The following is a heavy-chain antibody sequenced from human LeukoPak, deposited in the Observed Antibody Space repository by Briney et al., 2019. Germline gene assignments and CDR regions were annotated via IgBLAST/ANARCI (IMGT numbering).Heavy chain of an antibody. J-gene: IGHJ6*03. CDR2: IIPIFGTA. Sequence: ASVKVSCKASGGTFSSYAISWVRQAPGQGLEWMGGIIPIFGTANYAQKFQGRVTITTDESTSTAYMELSSLRSEDTAVYYCASSEGTVSTSAYYYYYMDVWGKGTTVTVSS. V-gene: IGHV1-69*05. CDR1: GGTFSSYA. CDR3: ASSEGTVSTSAYYYYYMDV. D-gene: IGHD4-17*01.